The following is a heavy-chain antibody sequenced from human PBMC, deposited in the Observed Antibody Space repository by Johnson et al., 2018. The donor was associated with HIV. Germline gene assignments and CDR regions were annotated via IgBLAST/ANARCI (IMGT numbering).Heavy chain of an antibody. Sequence: QVQLVESGGGVVQPGRSLRLSCAASGFTFSSYAMHWVRQAPGKGQEWVAVISYDGSNKYYADSVKGRFTISRDNSKNTLYLQMNSLRAEDTAVYYCARAGAVGFDAFDIWGQGTMVTVSS. D-gene: IGHD6-19*01. CDR3: ARAGAVGFDAFDI. J-gene: IGHJ3*02. CDR1: GFTFSSYA. CDR2: ISYDGSNK. V-gene: IGHV3-30-3*01.